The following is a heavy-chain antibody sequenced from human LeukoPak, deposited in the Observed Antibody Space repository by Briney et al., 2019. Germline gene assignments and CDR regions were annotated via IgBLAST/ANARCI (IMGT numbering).Heavy chain of an antibody. CDR1: GGSICSGGYS. CDR2: MYYSGPT. D-gene: IGHD5-18*01. Sequence: SETLSLTCAVSGGSICSGGYSWSWIRQPPGKGLEWIAYMYYSGPTYYNPSLKSRVSISVDTSKNQFSLKLSSVTAADTAVYYCARAVYSYGYPYYYHYMDVWGKGTTVTVSS. CDR3: ARAVYSYGYPYYYHYMDV. J-gene: IGHJ6*03. V-gene: IGHV4-30-4*07.